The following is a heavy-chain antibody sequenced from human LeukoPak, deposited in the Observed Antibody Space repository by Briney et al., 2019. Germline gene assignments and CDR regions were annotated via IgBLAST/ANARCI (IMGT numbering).Heavy chain of an antibody. V-gene: IGHV3-23*01. D-gene: IGHD6-19*01. J-gene: IGHJ3*02. CDR1: GLTFISYA. CDR3: AKRAVAGTGRGFDI. Sequence: PGGSLRLSWAASGLTFISYAMNWVRPAPGTGLEWGSLISGSGDSTDYADSVKGRFTISRDNSKNTLYLQINSLRADDTAVYYCAKRAVAGTGRGFDIWGQGTLVTVSS. CDR2: ISGSGDST.